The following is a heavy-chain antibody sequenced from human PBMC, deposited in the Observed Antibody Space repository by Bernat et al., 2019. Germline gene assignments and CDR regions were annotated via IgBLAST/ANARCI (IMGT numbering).Heavy chain of an antibody. Sequence: QVQLQQWGAGLVKPSETLSLTCAVYGGSLRGYYWSWIRQSPGRGLEWLGEVHHSDSFTYNPSPSLKSRVTISMDTSKNQFSLNLTSVTAADSALYFCAKRRGVRAYYFDYWGLGTVVSVSS. CDR2: VHHSDSF. V-gene: IGHV4-34*02. CDR3: AKRRGVRAYYFDY. CDR1: GGSLRGYY. J-gene: IGHJ4*02. D-gene: IGHD3-10*01.